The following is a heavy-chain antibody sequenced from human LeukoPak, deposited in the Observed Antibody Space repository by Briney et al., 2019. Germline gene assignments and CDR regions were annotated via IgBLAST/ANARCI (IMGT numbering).Heavy chain of an antibody. CDR3: ARASDPWLQLT. CDR1: GFTFSNYW. V-gene: IGHV3-7*05. D-gene: IGHD5-24*01. CDR2: IKQDGSEK. Sequence: PGGFLGLSCAASGFTFSNYWMIWVRQAPGKGLEWVGNIKQDGSEKRYADSVRGRFSISRDNAQTSLYLQMNSLRAEDTAVYYCARASDPWLQLTWGQGTLVTVSS. J-gene: IGHJ5*02.